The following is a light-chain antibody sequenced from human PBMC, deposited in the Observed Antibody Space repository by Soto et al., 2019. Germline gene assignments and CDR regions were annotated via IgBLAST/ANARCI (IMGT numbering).Light chain of an antibody. CDR1: SSDVGGYNY. CDR3: CSSAGTYTSV. Sequence: QSALTQPRSVSGSPGQSVTISCTGTSSDVGGYNYVSWYQQHPGKAPKLMIYDVSKRPSGVPDRFSGSKSGNTPSLTISGLQAEDEADYYCCSSAGTYTSVFGGGTKLTVL. CDR2: DVS. V-gene: IGLV2-11*01. J-gene: IGLJ3*02.